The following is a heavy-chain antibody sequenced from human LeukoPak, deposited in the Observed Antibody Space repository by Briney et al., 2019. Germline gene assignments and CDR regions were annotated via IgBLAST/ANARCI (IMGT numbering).Heavy chain of an antibody. J-gene: IGHJ4*02. CDR1: GGSFSGYY. V-gene: IGHV4-34*01. CDR2: INHSGST. CDR3: ARVPRGSYPVGY. Sequence: PSETLSLTCAVYGGSFSGYYWSWIRQPPGKGLEWIGEINHSGSTNYNPSLKSRVTISVDTSKNQFSLKLSSVTAADTAVYYCARVPRGSYPVGYWGQGTLVTVSS. D-gene: IGHD1-26*01.